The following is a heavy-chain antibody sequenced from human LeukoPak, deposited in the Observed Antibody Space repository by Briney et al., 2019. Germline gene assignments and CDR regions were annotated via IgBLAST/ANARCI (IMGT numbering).Heavy chain of an antibody. CDR1: GFTFSSYG. CDR2: ISGSGGST. D-gene: IGHD6-13*01. V-gene: IGHV3-23*01. J-gene: IGHJ4*02. Sequence: GGSLRLSCAASGFTFSSYGMSWVRQAPGKGLEWVSAISGSGGSTYYADSVKGRFIISRDNSKNTLYLQMNSLRAEDTAVYYCAKGSSLSGADYFDYWGQGTLVTVSS. CDR3: AKGSSLSGADYFDY.